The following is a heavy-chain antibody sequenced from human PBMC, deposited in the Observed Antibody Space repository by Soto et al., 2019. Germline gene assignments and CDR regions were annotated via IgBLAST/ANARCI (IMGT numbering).Heavy chain of an antibody. CDR1: GGSISSGTYS. CDR3: ARLGGYCTTSCYGYYAMDV. CDR2: FYYSGST. V-gene: IGHV4-39*01. J-gene: IGHJ6*02. D-gene: IGHD2-8*01. Sequence: QLQLQESGPGLVKPSETLSLTCTVSGGSISSGTYSWGWIRQPPGQGLEWIGTFYYSGSTYYNPSLKSRVTISVDTSKNQFSLKVSSVTAADTAVYYCARLGGYCTTSCYGYYAMDVWGQGTTVTVSS.